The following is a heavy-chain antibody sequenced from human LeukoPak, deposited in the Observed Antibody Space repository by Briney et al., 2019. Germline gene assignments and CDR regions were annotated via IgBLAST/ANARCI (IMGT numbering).Heavy chain of an antibody. CDR2: INWNGGST. CDR1: GFTFDDYG. J-gene: IGHJ4*02. CDR3: ARDHGYCTNGVCYQLFDY. D-gene: IGHD2-8*01. Sequence: GGSLRLSCAASGFTFDDYGMSWVRQAPGKGLEWVSGINWNGGSTGYADSVKGRFTISRDNAKSSLYLQMNSLRAEDTALYYCARDHGYCTNGVCYQLFDYWGQGTLVTVSS. V-gene: IGHV3-20*04.